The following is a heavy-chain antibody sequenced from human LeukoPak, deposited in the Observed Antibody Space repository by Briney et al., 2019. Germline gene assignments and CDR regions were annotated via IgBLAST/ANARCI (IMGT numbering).Heavy chain of an antibody. D-gene: IGHD3-10*01. Sequence: GGSLRLSCAASGFTFSSYEMNWVRQAPGKGLEWVSYISSSGSTIYYADSVKGRLTISRDNAKNSLYLQMNSLRAEDTAVYYCARVLWAPYYYYGMDVWGQGTTVTVSS. CDR3: ARVLWAPYYYYGMDV. CDR1: GFTFSSYE. CDR2: ISSSGSTI. J-gene: IGHJ6*02. V-gene: IGHV3-48*03.